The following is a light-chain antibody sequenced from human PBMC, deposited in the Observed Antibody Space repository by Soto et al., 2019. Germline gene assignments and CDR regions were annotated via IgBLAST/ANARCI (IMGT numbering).Light chain of an antibody. CDR3: CSYAGSSTHV. Sequence: QSALTQPASVSGSPGQSITISCTGTSSDVGSYNLVSWYQQHPGKAPKLMIYEGSKRPSGVSNRFSGSKSGNTASLTIPGLQAEDEAHYYCCSYAGSSTHVFGTGTKLTVL. J-gene: IGLJ1*01. CDR2: EGS. V-gene: IGLV2-23*01. CDR1: SSDVGSYNL.